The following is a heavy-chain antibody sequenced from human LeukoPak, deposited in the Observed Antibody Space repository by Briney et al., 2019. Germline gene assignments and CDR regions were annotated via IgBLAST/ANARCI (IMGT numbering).Heavy chain of an antibody. V-gene: IGHV1-18*01. Sequence: ASVKVSCKASGYTFTSYGISWVRQAPGQGLEWMGWISAYNGNTNYAQKLQGRVTMTTDTSTSTAYMELRSLRSDDTAVYYCARLPFIAALHGYYFDYWGQGTLVTVSS. CDR2: ISAYNGNT. D-gene: IGHD6-13*01. J-gene: IGHJ4*02. CDR1: GYTFTSYG. CDR3: ARLPFIAALHGYYFDY.